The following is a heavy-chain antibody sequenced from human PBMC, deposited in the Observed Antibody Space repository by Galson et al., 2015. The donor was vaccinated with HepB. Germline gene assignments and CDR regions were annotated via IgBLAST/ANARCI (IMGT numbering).Heavy chain of an antibody. CDR3: ARGYDGSFSYNFDY. CDR1: GYILTDYY. D-gene: IGHD2-15*01. J-gene: IGHJ4*01. V-gene: IGHV1-46*01. Sequence: SVKVSCKASGYILTDYYMHWVRQAPGQGLEWMGIINPTDGSTSYAQKFQGRATMTRDTSTSTVYMKLSSLISEDTAVYYCARGYDGSFSYNFDYWGQGTLLTVSS. CDR2: INPTDGST.